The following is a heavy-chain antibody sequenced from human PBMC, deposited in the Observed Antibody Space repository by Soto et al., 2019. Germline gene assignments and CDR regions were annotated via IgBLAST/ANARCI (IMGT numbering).Heavy chain of an antibody. V-gene: IGHV3-23*01. CDR1: GFTFSNYA. J-gene: IGHJ4*02. Sequence: GGSLRLSCTTSGFTFSNYAMSWVRQAPGRGLEWLSSLNGGSDSPKYADSVKGRFTISRDNSKNTLHLQMSSLSADDTAVYQCVRDPGNARYFDCWGQGTLVTVSS. CDR3: VRDPGNARYFDC. CDR2: LNGGSDSP.